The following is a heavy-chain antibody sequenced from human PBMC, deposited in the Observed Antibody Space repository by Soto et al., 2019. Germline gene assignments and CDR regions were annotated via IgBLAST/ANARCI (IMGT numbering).Heavy chain of an antibody. CDR2: VGPEDGEP. Sequence: EVQLVQSGAEVKKPGATVKISCKVSGFKFIDYYLYWVQQAPGKALEWMGRVGPEDGEPVCSEKFLGRLTITADTSRDIAHMELSGLRSEDTAVYSCATTTAVIVAQGPMDVWGQGTMVIVSS. CDR1: GFKFIDYY. CDR3: ATTTAVIVAQGPMDV. D-gene: IGHD2-21*01. J-gene: IGHJ6*02. V-gene: IGHV1-69-2*01.